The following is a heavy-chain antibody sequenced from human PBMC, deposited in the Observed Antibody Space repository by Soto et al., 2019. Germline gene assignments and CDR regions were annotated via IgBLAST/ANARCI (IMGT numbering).Heavy chain of an antibody. CDR2: ISPNGQGI. V-gene: IGHV3-23*01. CDR3: AKDRHYPRDYFHY. Sequence: EVKLLESGGGLGQPGGSLRLSCGVSGFTVTSHGVSWVRQAPGKGLEWVSAISPNGQGIWYADSVKGRFTISRDISRNTVFLQMDSLSAEDTAVYYCAKDRHYPRDYFHYWGQGTLVTVSS. D-gene: IGHD1-26*01. CDR1: GFTVTSHG. J-gene: IGHJ4*02.